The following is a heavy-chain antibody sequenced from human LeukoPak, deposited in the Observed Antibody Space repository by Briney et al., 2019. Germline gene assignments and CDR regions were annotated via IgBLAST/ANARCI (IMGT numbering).Heavy chain of an antibody. Sequence: PSETLSLTCAVYGGSFSGYYWSWIRQPPGKGLEWIGEINHSGSTNYNPSLKSRVTISVDTSKNQFSLKLSSVTAADTAVYYCARGPFCIAAAGRYGMDVWGQGTTVTVSS. CDR2: INHSGST. CDR1: GGSFSGYY. J-gene: IGHJ6*02. D-gene: IGHD6-13*01. V-gene: IGHV4-34*01. CDR3: ARGPFCIAAAGRYGMDV.